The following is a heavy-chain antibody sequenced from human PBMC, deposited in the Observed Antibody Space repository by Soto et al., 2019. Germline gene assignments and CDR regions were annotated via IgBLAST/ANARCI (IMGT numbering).Heavy chain of an antibody. CDR2: IIPIFGTA. CDR1: GGTFSSYA. Sequence: QVQLVQSGAEVKKPGSSVKVSCKASGGTFSSYAISWVRQAPGQGLEWMGGIIPIFGTANYAQKFQGRVTITAEESTSTAYMELSSLRSEDTAVYYCARTPSIAAAGTDYYYYGMDVWGQGTTVTVSS. CDR3: ARTPSIAAAGTDYYYYGMDV. J-gene: IGHJ6*02. V-gene: IGHV1-69*01. D-gene: IGHD6-13*01.